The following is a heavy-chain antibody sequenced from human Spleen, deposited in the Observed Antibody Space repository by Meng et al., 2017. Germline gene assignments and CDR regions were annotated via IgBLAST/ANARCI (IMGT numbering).Heavy chain of an antibody. J-gene: IGHJ6*02. V-gene: IGHV3-9*01. CDR3: AGGSFDWLFYYYGMDV. D-gene: IGHD3-9*01. Sequence: SLKISCAVSGFTFDDYAMHWVRQAPGKGLEWVSGISWNSGSIGYADSVKGRFTISRDNSKNTLYLQMNSLRAEDTAVYYCAGGSFDWLFYYYGMDVWGQGTTVTVSS. CDR2: ISWNSGSI. CDR1: GFTFDDYA.